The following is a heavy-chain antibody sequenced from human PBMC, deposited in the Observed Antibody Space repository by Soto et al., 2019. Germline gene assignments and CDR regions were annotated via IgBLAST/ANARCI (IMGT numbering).Heavy chain of an antibody. CDR1: GFTFSTYA. CDR2: ISSSSSTI. D-gene: IGHD3-10*01. CDR3: AREGLWYGEEYFDY. V-gene: IGHV3-48*02. J-gene: IGHJ4*02. Sequence: EVQLVESGGGLVQPGGSLRLSCATSGFTFSTYAMNWVRQAPGKGLEWISYISSSSSTIYYADSVKGRFTISRDNANNSLYLHMSGLRDEDTAVYYCAREGLWYGEEYFDYWAQGALVTVSS.